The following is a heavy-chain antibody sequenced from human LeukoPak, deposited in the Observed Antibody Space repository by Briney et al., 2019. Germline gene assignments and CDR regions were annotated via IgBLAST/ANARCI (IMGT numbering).Heavy chain of an antibody. J-gene: IGHJ4*02. V-gene: IGHV4-34*01. CDR2: INHSGST. D-gene: IGHD2-15*01. Sequence: PSETLSLTCAVYGGSFSGYYWSWIRQPPGKGLEWIGEINHSGSTNYNPSLKSRVTISVDTSKNQFSLKLRSVTAADTAFYYCARGPGYCSGGSCYKNDYWGQGTLVTVSS. CDR1: GGSFSGYY. CDR3: ARGPGYCSGGSCYKNDY.